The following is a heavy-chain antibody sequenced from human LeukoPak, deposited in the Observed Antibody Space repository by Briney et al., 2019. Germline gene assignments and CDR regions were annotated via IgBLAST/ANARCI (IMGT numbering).Heavy chain of an antibody. CDR3: ATKMGPIQLWNLMAFDY. Sequence: SETLSLTCAVYGGSFSGYYWSWIRQPPGKGLEWIGEINHSGSTNYNPSLKSRVTISVDTSKNQFFLKLSSVTAADTAVYYCATKMGPIQLWNLMAFDYWGQGTLVTVSP. J-gene: IGHJ4*02. D-gene: IGHD5-18*01. V-gene: IGHV4-34*01. CDR2: INHSGST. CDR1: GGSFSGYY.